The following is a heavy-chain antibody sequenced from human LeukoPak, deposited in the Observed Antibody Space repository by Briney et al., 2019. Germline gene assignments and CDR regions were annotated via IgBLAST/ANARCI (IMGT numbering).Heavy chain of an antibody. CDR1: GLTFSDYY. V-gene: IGHV3-11*01. Sequence: GGSLRLPCAASGLTFSDYYMSWIRQAPGKGLEWVSYISSSGSTIYYADSVKGRFTISRDNAKNSLYLQMNSLRAEDTAVYYCARSTIFGVVMAFGYWGQGTLVTVSS. CDR3: ARSTIFGVVMAFGY. D-gene: IGHD3-3*01. J-gene: IGHJ4*02. CDR2: ISSSGSTI.